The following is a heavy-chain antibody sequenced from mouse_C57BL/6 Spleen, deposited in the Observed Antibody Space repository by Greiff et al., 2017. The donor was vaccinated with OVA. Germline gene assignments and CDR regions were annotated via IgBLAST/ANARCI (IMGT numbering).Heavy chain of an antibody. CDR3: ARGGDGYYGYFDV. J-gene: IGHJ1*03. Sequence: VQLQQSGAELVKPGASVKISCKASGYAFSSYWMNWVKQRPGKGLEWIGQIYPGDGDTNYNGKFKGKATLTADKSSSTAYMQLSSLTSEDSAVYFCARGGDGYYGYFDVWGTGTTVTVSS. V-gene: IGHV1-80*01. CDR1: GYAFSSYW. D-gene: IGHD2-3*01. CDR2: IYPGDGDT.